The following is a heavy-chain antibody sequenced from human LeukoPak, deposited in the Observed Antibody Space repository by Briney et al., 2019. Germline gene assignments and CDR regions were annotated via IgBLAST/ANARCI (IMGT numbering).Heavy chain of an antibody. CDR2: IYPGDSDT. CDR1: GCSFTSYW. CDR3: ARQYKRYYYYMDV. J-gene: IGHJ6*03. D-gene: IGHD1-14*01. V-gene: IGHV5-51*01. Sequence: GESLKISCKGSGCSFTSYWIGWVRQMPGKGLEWMGIIYPGDSDTRYSPSFQGQVTISADKSISTAYLQWSSLKASDTAMYYCARQYKRYYYYMDVWGKGTTVTVSS.